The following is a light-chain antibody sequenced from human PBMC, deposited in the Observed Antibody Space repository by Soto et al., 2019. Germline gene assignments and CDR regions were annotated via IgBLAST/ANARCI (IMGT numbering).Light chain of an antibody. CDR1: QSVLRSTNNKNC. J-gene: IGKJ4*01. CDR2: WAS. Sequence: DIVMSQSRDSLAVSLGERATVNCKSRQSVLRSTNNKNCLAWYQQKPGQPPKLVIYWASTRESGVPERFSGSGAGTDFTLTISGLQAEDVAVYYCPHYYNTPLTFGGGTKVDI. CDR3: PHYYNTPLT. V-gene: IGKV4-1*01.